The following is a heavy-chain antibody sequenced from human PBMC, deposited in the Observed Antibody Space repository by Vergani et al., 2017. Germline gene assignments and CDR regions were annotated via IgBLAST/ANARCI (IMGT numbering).Heavy chain of an antibody. CDR1: GYTFTSYG. Sequence: QVQLVQSGAEVKKPGASVKVSCKASGYTFTSYGISWVRQAPGQGLEWMGWISAYNGTTNYAHKLKGRGTMTTDTSTSTAYMELRSLGSDDTAVYYCARDPCYYDSSGYYCGWAWSLFDYWGQGTLVTVSS. J-gene: IGHJ4*02. V-gene: IGHV1-18*01. CDR2: ISAYNGTT. D-gene: IGHD3-22*01. CDR3: ARDPCYYDSSGYYCGWAWSLFDY.